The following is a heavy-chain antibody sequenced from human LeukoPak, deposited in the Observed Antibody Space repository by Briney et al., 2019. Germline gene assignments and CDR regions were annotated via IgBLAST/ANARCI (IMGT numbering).Heavy chain of an antibody. CDR3: ARDRDYYYNSGRNDAFDI. CDR1: GFTFSSYW. V-gene: IGHV3-7*01. D-gene: IGHD3-10*01. J-gene: IGHJ3*02. Sequence: GGSLRLSCAASGFTFSSYWMSWVRQAPGKGLEWVAHIKKDGSEKYYVDSVKGRFTISRDNAKKTLYLQMSSLRAEDTAVYYCARDRDYYYNSGRNDAFDIWGQGTMVTVSS. CDR2: IKKDGSEK.